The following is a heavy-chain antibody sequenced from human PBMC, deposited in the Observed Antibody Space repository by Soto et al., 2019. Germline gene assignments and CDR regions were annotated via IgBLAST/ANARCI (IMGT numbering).Heavy chain of an antibody. CDR2: IDSAGDA. CDR1: GFTFSSHD. D-gene: IGHD3-10*01. Sequence: EVQLVESGGGLVQPGGSLRLSCAASGFTFSSHDMHWVRQGTGKGLEWVSGIDSAGDAKYPASVKGRFTISRENANNSLHLQTNSLRAGDTAVYYCARGGIWGVSWNWFDTWGQGTLVTVSS. J-gene: IGHJ5*02. CDR3: ARGGIWGVSWNWFDT. V-gene: IGHV3-13*01.